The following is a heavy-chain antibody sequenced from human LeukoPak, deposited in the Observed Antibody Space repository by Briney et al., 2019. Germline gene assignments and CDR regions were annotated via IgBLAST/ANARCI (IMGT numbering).Heavy chain of an antibody. CDR3: ARGQSGMYWYFDL. CDR2: ISSSGSTT. CDR1: GFTFSSYE. D-gene: IGHD1-26*01. J-gene: IGHJ2*01. Sequence: GGSLRLSCAASGFTFSSYEMNWVRQAPGRGLQWVSYISSSGSTTYYADSVKGRFTSSRDNAKISLYLQMNSLRAEDTAVYYCARGQSGMYWYFDLWGRGTLVTVSS. V-gene: IGHV3-48*03.